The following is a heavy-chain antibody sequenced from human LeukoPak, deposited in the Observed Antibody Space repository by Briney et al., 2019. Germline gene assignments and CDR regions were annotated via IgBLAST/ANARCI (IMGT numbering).Heavy chain of an antibody. V-gene: IGHV3-49*04. J-gene: IGHJ4*02. CDR1: GFTFGDYA. Sequence: PGGSLRLSCTASGFTFGDYAMSWVRQAPGKGLEWVGFIRSKAYGGTTEYAASVKGRFTISRDASKSIAYLQMNSLKTEDTAVYYCTRDLRTRTPYYFDYWGQGTLVTVSS. D-gene: IGHD1-14*01. CDR3: TRDLRTRTPYYFDY. CDR2: IRSKAYGGTT.